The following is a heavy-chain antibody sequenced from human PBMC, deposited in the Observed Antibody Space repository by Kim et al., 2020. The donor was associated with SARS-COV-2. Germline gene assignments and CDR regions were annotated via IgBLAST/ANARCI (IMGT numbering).Heavy chain of an antibody. V-gene: IGHV3-23*01. CDR2: SGGST. J-gene: IGHJ4*02. Sequence: SGGSTYYADSVKGRFTISRDNSKNTLYLQMNSLRAEDTAVYYCAKDGLPYWGQGTLVTVSS. CDR3: AKDGLPY.